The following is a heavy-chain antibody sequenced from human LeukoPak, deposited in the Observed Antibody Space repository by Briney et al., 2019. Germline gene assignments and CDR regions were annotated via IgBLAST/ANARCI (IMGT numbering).Heavy chain of an antibody. V-gene: IGHV3-64*01. Sequence: GGSLRLSCAASGFTFSSYAMHWVRQAPGKGLEYVSAISSNGGSTYYANSVKGRFTISRDNSKNTLYLQMGSLRAEDMAVYYCARDPTGSGDFGYWGQGTLVTVSS. D-gene: IGHD3-10*01. J-gene: IGHJ4*02. CDR3: ARDPTGSGDFGY. CDR1: GFTFSSYA. CDR2: ISSNGGST.